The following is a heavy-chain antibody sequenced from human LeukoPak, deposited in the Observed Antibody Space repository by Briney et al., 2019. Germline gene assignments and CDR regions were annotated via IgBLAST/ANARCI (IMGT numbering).Heavy chain of an antibody. V-gene: IGHV4-34*01. CDR3: ASLTPPYYYDSSGYYYRWFDP. CDR1: GVSFSGYY. CDR2: INHSGST. D-gene: IGHD3-22*01. J-gene: IGHJ5*02. Sequence: PSETLSLTCAVYGVSFSGYYWSWIRQPPGKGLEWIGEINHSGSTNYNPSLKSRVTISVDTSKNQFSLKLSSVTAADTAVYYCASLTPPYYYDSSGYYYRWFDPWGQGTLVTVSS.